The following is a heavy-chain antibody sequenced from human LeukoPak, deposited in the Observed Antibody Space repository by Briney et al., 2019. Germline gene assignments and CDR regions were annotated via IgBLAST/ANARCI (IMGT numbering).Heavy chain of an antibody. Sequence: GGSLRLSCAASGFTFSSYGMHWVRQAPGKGLEWVAVISYDESNKYYADSVKGRFTISRDNSKNTLYLQMNSLRAEDTAVYYCAKDARGDGGWYGFGGQIFHGMDVWGQGTTVTVSS. CDR2: ISYDESNK. J-gene: IGHJ6*02. CDR3: AKDARGDGGWYGFGGQIFHGMDV. V-gene: IGHV3-30*18. D-gene: IGHD6-19*01. CDR1: GFTFSSYG.